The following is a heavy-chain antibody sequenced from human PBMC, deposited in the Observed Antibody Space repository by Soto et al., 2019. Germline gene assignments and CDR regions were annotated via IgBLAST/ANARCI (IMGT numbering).Heavy chain of an antibody. CDR2: ISYDGSNK. CDR1: GFTFSSYG. V-gene: IGHV3-30*18. J-gene: IGHJ4*02. D-gene: IGHD1-1*01. Sequence: QVQLVESGGGVVQPGRSLRLSCAASGFTFSSYGMHWVRQAPGKGLEWVAVISYDGSNKYYADSVKGRFTISRDNSKNTLYLQMNSLRAEDTAVYYCAKGCENWNVRSFDYWGQGTLVTVSS. CDR3: AKGCENWNVRSFDY.